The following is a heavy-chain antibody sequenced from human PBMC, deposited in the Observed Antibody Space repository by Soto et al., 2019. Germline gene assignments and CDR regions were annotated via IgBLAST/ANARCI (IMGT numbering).Heavy chain of an antibody. Sequence: SETLSLTCTVSGGSISSGGYYWSWIRQHPGKGLEWIGYIYYSGSTYYNPSLKSRVTISVDTSKNQFSLKLSSVTAADTAVYYCARGDQDDFWSGYSLLSNSQFSDYYFDYWGQGTLVTVSS. D-gene: IGHD3-3*01. CDR1: GGSISSGGYY. V-gene: IGHV4-31*03. CDR2: IYYSGST. CDR3: ARGDQDDFWSGYSLLSNSQFSDYYFDY. J-gene: IGHJ4*02.